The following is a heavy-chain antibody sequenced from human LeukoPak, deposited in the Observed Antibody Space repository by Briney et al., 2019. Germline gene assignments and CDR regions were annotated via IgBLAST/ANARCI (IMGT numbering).Heavy chain of an antibody. CDR2: IYYSGST. J-gene: IGHJ3*02. CDR1: GGSFSGYY. CDR3: ARAGTVVVAANDYVAFDI. D-gene: IGHD2-15*01. V-gene: IGHV4-31*11. Sequence: SETLSLTVAAYGGSFSGYYWSWIRQHPGKGLEWIGYIYYSGSTCYNPSLKSRVTISVDTSKNQFSLKLSSVTAADTAAYYCARAGTVVVAANDYVAFDIWGQGTMVTVSS.